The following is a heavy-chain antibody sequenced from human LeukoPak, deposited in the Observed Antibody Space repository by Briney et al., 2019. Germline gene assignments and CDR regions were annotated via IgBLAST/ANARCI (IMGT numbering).Heavy chain of an antibody. D-gene: IGHD1-20*01. J-gene: IGHJ6*04. CDR1: GGTFSSYA. Sequence: SVKVSCKVSGGTFSSYAISWVRQAPGQGREWMGWIFPMFGTANYAHNFQGRVTITADEATSTAYMEMSSLRSEETAVSYCASVTGTYRCGNYYYYGMDVWCKGTTVLVSA. CDR2: IFPMFGTA. V-gene: IGHV1-69*01. CDR3: ASVTGTYRCGNYYYYGMDV.